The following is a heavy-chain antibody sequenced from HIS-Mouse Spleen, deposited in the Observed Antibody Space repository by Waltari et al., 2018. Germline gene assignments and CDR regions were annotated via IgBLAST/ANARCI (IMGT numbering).Heavy chain of an antibody. D-gene: IGHD1-26*01. Sequence: QVQLVQSGAEVKKPGASVKVSCKASGYTFTGYYMHWVRQAPGQGLEWMGWINPNSVGTNYAQKFQGRVTMTRDTSISTAYMELSRLRSDDTAVYYCARGRILEWELFDYWGQGTLVTVSS. CDR1: GYTFTGYY. J-gene: IGHJ4*02. CDR2: INPNSVGT. CDR3: ARGRILEWELFDY. V-gene: IGHV1-2*02.